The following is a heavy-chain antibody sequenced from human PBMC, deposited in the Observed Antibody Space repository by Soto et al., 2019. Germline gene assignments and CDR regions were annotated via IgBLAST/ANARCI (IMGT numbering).Heavy chain of an antibody. J-gene: IGHJ6*02. V-gene: IGHV3-30-3*01. CDR1: GLTFSIYA. CDR2: ISYDGSNK. CDR3: ARDRCSGGSCYYWDYYYYGMDV. Sequence: GGSLKLSSAASGLTFSIYAMHWVRQAPGKGLEWVAVISYDGSNKYYADSVKGRFTISRDNSKNTLYLQMNSLRAEDTAVYYCARDRCSGGSCYYWDYYYYGMDVWGQGTTVTVSS. D-gene: IGHD2-15*01.